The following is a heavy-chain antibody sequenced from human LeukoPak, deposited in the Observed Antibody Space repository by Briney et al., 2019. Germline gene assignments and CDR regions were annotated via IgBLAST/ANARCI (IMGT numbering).Heavy chain of an antibody. CDR1: GFFFNSFW. CDR3: VRGRGGSF. D-gene: IGHD2-15*01. CDR2: IKYDDSEK. J-gene: IGHJ4*02. Sequence: GGSLRLSCATSGFFFNSFWMTWVRQAPGKGLEWVANIKYDDSEKYLVESVKGRFTISRDNARNSLFLQMDSLRVEDTAVYYCVRGRGGSFWGRGTQVTVSS. V-gene: IGHV3-7*01.